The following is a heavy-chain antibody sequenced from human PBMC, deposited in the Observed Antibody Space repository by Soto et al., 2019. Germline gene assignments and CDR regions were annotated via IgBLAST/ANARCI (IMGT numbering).Heavy chain of an antibody. CDR1: GGSISSYY. CDR3: ARESDSSGYYSTGYWYFDL. V-gene: IGHV4-4*07. Sequence: QVQLQESGPGLVKPSETLSLTCTVSGGSISSYYWTWIRQPAGKGLEWIGRIYTSGSTNYNPSLKRRVTMSVDTSKNQLSLKLSSVTAADTAVYYCARESDSSGYYSTGYWYFDLWGRGTLVTVSS. D-gene: IGHD3-22*01. J-gene: IGHJ2*01. CDR2: IYTSGST.